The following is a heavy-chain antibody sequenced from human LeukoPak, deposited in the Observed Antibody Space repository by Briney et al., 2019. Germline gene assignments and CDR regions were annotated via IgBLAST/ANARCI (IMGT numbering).Heavy chain of an antibody. CDR1: GFTFDDYG. D-gene: IGHD3-22*01. V-gene: IGHV3-20*04. CDR3: AVYYYDSSGYYPFDY. Sequence: RAGGSLRLSCAASGFTFDDYGMSWVRQAPGKGLEWVSGINWNGGSTGYADSVKGRFTISRDNAKNSLYLQMNSLRAEDTALYYCAVYYYDSSGYYPFDYWGQGTLVTVSS. J-gene: IGHJ4*02. CDR2: INWNGGST.